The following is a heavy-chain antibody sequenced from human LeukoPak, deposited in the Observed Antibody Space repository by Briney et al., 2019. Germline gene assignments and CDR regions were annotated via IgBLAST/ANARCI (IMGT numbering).Heavy chain of an antibody. V-gene: IGHV3-30*04. Sequence: GRSLRLSCAASGFTFSSYAIHWVRQAPGKGLEWVAVISYDGSNKYYADSVKGRFTISRDNSKNTLYLQMNSLRAEDTAVYYCARAPQWYKESYYFDYWGQGTLVTVSS. J-gene: IGHJ4*02. D-gene: IGHD1-1*01. CDR2: ISYDGSNK. CDR3: ARAPQWYKESYYFDY. CDR1: GFTFSSYA.